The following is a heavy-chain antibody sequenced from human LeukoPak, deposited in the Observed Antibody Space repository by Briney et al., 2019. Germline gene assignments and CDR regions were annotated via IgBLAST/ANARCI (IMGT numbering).Heavy chain of an antibody. V-gene: IGHV4-61*01. CDR2: IYYSGST. D-gene: IGHD3-22*01. CDR1: GGSVSSGSYY. Sequence: SETLSLTCTVSGGSVSSGSYYWGWIRQPPGKGLEWIGYIYYSGSTNYNPSLKSRVTISVDTSKNQFSLKLSSVTAADTAVYYCANEGGRVADYYGSSDPGHFDLWGRGTLVTVSS. CDR3: ANEGGRVADYYGSSDPGHFDL. J-gene: IGHJ2*01.